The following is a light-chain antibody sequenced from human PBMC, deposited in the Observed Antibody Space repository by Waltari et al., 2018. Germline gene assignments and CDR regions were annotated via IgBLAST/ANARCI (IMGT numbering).Light chain of an antibody. V-gene: IGKV3-20*01. J-gene: IGKJ3*01. CDR2: GAS. CDR3: QQYGSF. CDR1: QSVSNSY. Sequence: EIVLTQSPGTLSLSPGERATLSCRASQSVSNSYLAWYQQKPGQTPRLLIHGASTRATGIPDRFSGSGSGTDFTLTITRLEPEDFAVYYCQQYGSFFGPGTRVDIK.